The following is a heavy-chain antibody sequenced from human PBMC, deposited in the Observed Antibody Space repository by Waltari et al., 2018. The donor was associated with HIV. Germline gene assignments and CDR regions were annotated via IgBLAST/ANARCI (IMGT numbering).Heavy chain of an antibody. Sequence: EVQLLESGGGLVQPGESLRLSCAASGFAFNKYAMNWVRQAPGKGLEWVSAISASSFIHPYYADSVKGRFTVSRDNSKSTVYLQMNSLRVEDTAVYYCAHQISGQWLTPGHWGRGTRVTVSS. CDR3: AHQISGQWLTPGH. CDR2: ISASSFIHP. J-gene: IGHJ4*02. V-gene: IGHV3-23*01. D-gene: IGHD6-19*01. CDR1: GFAFNKYA.